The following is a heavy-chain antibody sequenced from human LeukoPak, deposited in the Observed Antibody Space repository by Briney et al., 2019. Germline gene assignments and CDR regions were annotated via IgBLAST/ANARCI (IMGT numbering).Heavy chain of an antibody. V-gene: IGHV1-8*01. CDR2: MNPNSGNT. CDR1: GYTFTSYD. Sequence: ASVKVSCKASGYTFTSYDINWVRQATGQGLEWMGWMNPNSGNTGYAQKFQGRVTMTRDTSISTAYMELSSLRSEDTAVYYCARDRAYYYGSGSYRSGYYGMDVWGQGTTVTVSS. CDR3: ARDRAYYYGSGSYRSGYYGMDV. J-gene: IGHJ6*02. D-gene: IGHD3-10*01.